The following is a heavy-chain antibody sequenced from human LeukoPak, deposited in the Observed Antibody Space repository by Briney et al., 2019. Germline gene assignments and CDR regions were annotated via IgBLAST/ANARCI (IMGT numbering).Heavy chain of an antibody. D-gene: IGHD3-10*01. CDR2: IIVSGGST. V-gene: IGHV3-23*01. CDR3: AKGNYYGSAY. Sequence: PGGSLRLSCAASGSTFSNYAMSWVRQAPGKGLEWVSAIIVSGGSTYYADSVKGRFTISRDNSKNTLYLQMNSLRAEDTAVYYCAKGNYYGSAYWGQGTLVSVSS. CDR1: GSTFSNYA. J-gene: IGHJ4*02.